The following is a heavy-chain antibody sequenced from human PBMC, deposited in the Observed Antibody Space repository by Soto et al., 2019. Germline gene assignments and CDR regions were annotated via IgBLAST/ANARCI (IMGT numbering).Heavy chain of an antibody. Sequence: ASVKVSCKASGYTFTNYNINWVRQAPGQGLEWMGWISAYNGNTYYAQKFHGRVTMTTDTSTSTVYMELRSLRSDDTALYYCARQLATAFDYWGQGTLVTVSS. CDR2: ISAYNGNT. CDR1: GYTFTNYN. CDR3: ARQLATAFDY. V-gene: IGHV1-18*01. D-gene: IGHD6-13*01. J-gene: IGHJ4*02.